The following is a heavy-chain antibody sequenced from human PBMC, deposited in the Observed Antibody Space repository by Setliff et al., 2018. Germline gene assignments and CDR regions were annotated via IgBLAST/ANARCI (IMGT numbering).Heavy chain of an antibody. Sequence: SVKVSCKASGYTFINYEINWVRQATGQGLEWMGGIIPILGIANYAQKFQGRVTITADESTSTAYMELSSLRSEDTAVYYCARVWDSSTSCYYDYWGQGTLVTVSS. J-gene: IGHJ4*02. CDR2: IIPILGIA. D-gene: IGHD2-2*01. CDR1: GYTFINYE. V-gene: IGHV1-69*10. CDR3: ARVWDSSTSCYYDY.